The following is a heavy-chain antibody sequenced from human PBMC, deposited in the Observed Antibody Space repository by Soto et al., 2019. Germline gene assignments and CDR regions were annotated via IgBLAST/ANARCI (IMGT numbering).Heavy chain of an antibody. CDR2: INPSGGST. Sequence: QVQLVQSGAEVKKPGASVKVSCKASGYTFTSYYMHWVRQAPGQGLEWMGIINPSGGSTSYAQKCHGRVTMTSDTSTSTVYMELSILRSDDTAVYYCARDYDIFAYWGQGTLVTVSS. CDR1: GYTFTSYY. V-gene: IGHV1-46*01. D-gene: IGHD3-9*01. CDR3: ARDYDIFAY. J-gene: IGHJ4*02.